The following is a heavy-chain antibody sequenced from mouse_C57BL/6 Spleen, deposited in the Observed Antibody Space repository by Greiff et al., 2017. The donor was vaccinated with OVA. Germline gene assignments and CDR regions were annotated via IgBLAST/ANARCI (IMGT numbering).Heavy chain of an antibody. V-gene: IGHV5-9*01. CDR1: GFTFSSYT. CDR3: ARQTGAYYFDY. Sequence: EVMLVESGGGLVKPGGSLKLSCAASGFTFSSYTMSWVRQTPEKRLEWVATISGGGGNTYYPDSVKGRFTISRDNAKNTLYLQMSSLRSEDTAWYYCARQTGAYYFDYWGQGTTLTVSS. CDR2: ISGGGGNT. J-gene: IGHJ2*01. D-gene: IGHD4-1*01.